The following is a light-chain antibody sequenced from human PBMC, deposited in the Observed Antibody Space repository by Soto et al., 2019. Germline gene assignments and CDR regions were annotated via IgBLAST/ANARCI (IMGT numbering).Light chain of an antibody. CDR3: AAWDDSLSGPRV. V-gene: IGLV1-47*01. Sequence: QSALTQPPSASGTPGQRVTISCSGSSSNIGNNYVSWYQQLPGTAPKLLIYRNNQRPSGVPDRFSGSKSGTSASLAISGLRSEDEADYYCAAWDDSLSGPRVFGGGTKLTVL. J-gene: IGLJ3*02. CDR1: SSNIGNNY. CDR2: RNN.